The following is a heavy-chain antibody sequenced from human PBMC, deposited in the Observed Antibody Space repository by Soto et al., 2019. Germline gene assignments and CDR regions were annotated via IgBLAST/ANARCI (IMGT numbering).Heavy chain of an antibody. D-gene: IGHD3-3*01. V-gene: IGHV4-31*03. CDR1: SASIRGTGYH. CDR2: IYYSGGT. J-gene: IGHJ4*02. Sequence: QVQLQESGPGLVKPSQTLSLTCTVSSASIRGTGYHWSWIRHHPGKGLEWIGYIYYSGGTNYNPSLEGRVTRSADTSKNHVSLKLTSVTAADTAVYYCASGLGGYYGPEDFRYWGQGTLVTVSP. CDR3: ASGLGGYYGPEDFRY.